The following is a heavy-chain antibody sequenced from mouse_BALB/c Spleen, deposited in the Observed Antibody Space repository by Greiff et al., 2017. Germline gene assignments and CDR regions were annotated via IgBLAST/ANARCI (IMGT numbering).Heavy chain of an antibody. CDR3: ARSGDYYGSYYFDY. J-gene: IGHJ2*01. Sequence: DVMLVESGGGLVQPGGSRKLSCAASGFTFSSFGMHWVRQAPEKGLEWVAYISSGSSTIYYADTVKGRFTISRDNPKNTLFLQMTSLRSEDTAMYYCARSGDYYGSYYFDYWGQGTTLTVSS. D-gene: IGHD1-1*01. CDR1: GFTFSSFG. CDR2: ISSGSSTI. V-gene: IGHV5-17*02.